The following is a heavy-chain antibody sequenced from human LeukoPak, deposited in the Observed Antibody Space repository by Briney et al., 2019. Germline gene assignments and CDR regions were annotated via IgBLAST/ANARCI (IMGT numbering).Heavy chain of an antibody. J-gene: IGHJ4*02. Sequence: PGGSLRLSCAASGFTFSSYEMNWVRQAPGKGLEWVSYISSSGSTIYYADSVKGRFTISRGNAKNSLYLQMNSLRAEDTAVYYCARDRGGDFDYWGQGTLVTVSS. CDR3: ARDRGGDFDY. D-gene: IGHD2-21*01. CDR1: GFTFSSYE. V-gene: IGHV3-48*03. CDR2: ISSSGSTI.